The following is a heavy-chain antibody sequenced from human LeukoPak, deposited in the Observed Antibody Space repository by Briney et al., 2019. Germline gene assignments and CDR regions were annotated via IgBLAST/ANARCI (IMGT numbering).Heavy chain of an antibody. J-gene: IGHJ3*02. CDR2: IRYDGRNK. CDR3: AKGPIYDILTGWRKTHNAFDI. D-gene: IGHD3-9*01. Sequence: GGSLRLSCAASGFTFSNYGMHWVRQAPGKGLEWVAFIRYDGRNKYYADSVKGRFTISRDNSKNTLYLQMNSLRAEDTAVYYCAKGPIYDILTGWRKTHNAFDIWGQGTMVTVSS. V-gene: IGHV3-30*02. CDR1: GFTFSNYG.